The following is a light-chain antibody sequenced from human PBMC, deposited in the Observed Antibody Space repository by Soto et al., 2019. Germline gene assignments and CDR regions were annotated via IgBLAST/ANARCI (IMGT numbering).Light chain of an antibody. V-gene: IGLV3-1*01. CDR2: QDT. CDR3: QTWDTNTAI. Sequence: SYELTQPPSVSVSPGQTASITCSGDKLGDKYACWYQQKPGQSPVLVIYQDTRRPSGIPERFSGSNSENTATLTISGTQAMDEADYYCQTWDTNTAIFGGGTKLTVL. CDR1: KLGDKY. J-gene: IGLJ2*01.